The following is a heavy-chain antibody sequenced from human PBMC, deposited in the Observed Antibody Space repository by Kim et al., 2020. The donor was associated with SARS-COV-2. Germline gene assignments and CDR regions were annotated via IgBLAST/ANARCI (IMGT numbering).Heavy chain of an antibody. D-gene: IGHD6-19*01. V-gene: IGHV5-51*01. Sequence: GESLKISCKGSGYSFTTYWIGWVRQMPGKGLEWMGLIYPDDSDTRYSPSFQGQVTISADKSISTAYLQWSSLKASDTAMYYCARRSGWYMGGRYYYGMDVWGQGTTVTVSS. CDR2: IYPDDSDT. CDR1: GYSFTTYW. CDR3: ARRSGWYMGGRYYYGMDV. J-gene: IGHJ6*02.